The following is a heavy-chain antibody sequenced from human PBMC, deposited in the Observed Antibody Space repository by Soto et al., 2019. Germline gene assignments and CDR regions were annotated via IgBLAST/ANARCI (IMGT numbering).Heavy chain of an antibody. CDR3: ARGEIVVAPFDY. J-gene: IGHJ4*02. CDR1: GGSISSGEYY. V-gene: IGHV4-30-4*01. D-gene: IGHD3-22*01. Sequence: PSETLSLTCTVSGGSISSGEYYWSWIRQPPGKGLEWIGYIYYSGSNSYNPSLKSRITISRDTSKNQFSLKLSSVTAADTAVYYCARGEIVVAPFDYWGQGTLVTVSS. CDR2: IYYSGSN.